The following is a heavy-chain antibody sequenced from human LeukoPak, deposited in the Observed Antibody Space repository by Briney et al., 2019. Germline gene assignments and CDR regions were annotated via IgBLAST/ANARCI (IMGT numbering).Heavy chain of an antibody. CDR3: ARSGAPNYGSGSYYNDDHDAFDI. CDR2: ISAYNGNT. CDR1: GYAFTSYG. Sequence: GASVKVSCKASGYAFTSYGISWVRQAPGQGLEWMGWISAYNGNTNYAQKLQGRVTMTTDTSTSTAYMELRSLRSDDTAVYYCARSGAPNYGSGSYYNDDHDAFDIWGQGTMVTVSS. V-gene: IGHV1-18*01. J-gene: IGHJ3*02. D-gene: IGHD3-10*01.